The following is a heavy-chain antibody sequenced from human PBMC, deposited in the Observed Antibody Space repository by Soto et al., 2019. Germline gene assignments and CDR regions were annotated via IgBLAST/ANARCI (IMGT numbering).Heavy chain of an antibody. CDR2: IIPIFGTA. CDR1: GGTFSSYA. V-gene: IGHV1-69*12. Sequence: QVQLVQSGAEVKKPGSSVKVSCKASGGTFSSYAISWVRQAPGQGLEWMGGIIPIFGTANYAQKFQGGVTITADESTSTAYMELSSLRSEDTAVYYCARGDYYDSSGYQFGGDYWGQGTLVTVSS. D-gene: IGHD3-22*01. CDR3: ARGDYYDSSGYQFGGDY. J-gene: IGHJ4*02.